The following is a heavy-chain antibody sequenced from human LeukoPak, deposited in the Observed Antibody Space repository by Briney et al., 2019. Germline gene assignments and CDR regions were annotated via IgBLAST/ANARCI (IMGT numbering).Heavy chain of an antibody. V-gene: IGHV3-9*01. Sequence: GGSLRLSCEASGFSFDDYAMHWVRQAPGKGLEWVAGISRNSYNIAYGDSVKGRFTTSRDNAKKSLSLQMNSLGTEDTAFYYCAKSRDDGTGYYYDYWGQGVLVTVAS. J-gene: IGHJ4*02. CDR1: GFSFDDYA. CDR2: ISRNSYNI. CDR3: AKSRDDGTGYYYDY. D-gene: IGHD3-9*01.